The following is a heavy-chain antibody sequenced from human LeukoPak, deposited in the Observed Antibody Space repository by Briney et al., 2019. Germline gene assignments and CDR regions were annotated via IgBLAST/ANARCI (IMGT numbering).Heavy chain of an antibody. D-gene: IGHD3-22*01. Sequence: ASVKVSCKASGYTFTSYYMHWVRQAPGQGLEWMGIINPSGGSTSYAQKFQGRVTMTRDTSTSTVYMELSSLRSEDTAVYYCARAIVATTGGGYYDSSGYHYMFDYWGQGTLVTVSS. J-gene: IGHJ4*02. CDR3: ARAIVATTGGGYYDSSGYHYMFDY. CDR2: INPSGGST. CDR1: GYTFTSYY. V-gene: IGHV1-46*01.